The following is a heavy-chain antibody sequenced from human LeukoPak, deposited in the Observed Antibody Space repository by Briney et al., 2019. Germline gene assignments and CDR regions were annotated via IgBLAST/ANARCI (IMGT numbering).Heavy chain of an antibody. J-gene: IGHJ3*02. CDR2: IYYDGSNK. D-gene: IGHD6-13*01. V-gene: IGHV3-30*19. CDR3: ASPTGRIAGAGRAFDI. CDR1: GCTFSSYG. Sequence: GGSLRLSCAASGCTFSSYGMHWVRQGPGKGLEWVASIYYDGSNKYYADSVKGRFTISRDNSKNTLYLQMNSLRPEDTAVYYCASPTGRIAGAGRAFDIWGQGTMVTISS.